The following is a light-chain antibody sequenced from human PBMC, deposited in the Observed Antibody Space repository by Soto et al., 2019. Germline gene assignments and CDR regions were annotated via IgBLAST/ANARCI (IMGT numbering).Light chain of an antibody. CDR3: QQSYSTPWT. V-gene: IGKV1-39*01. CDR2: AAS. Sequence: DIQMTQSPSSPSASVGDRVTITCRASQSISSYLNWYQQKPGKAPKLVIYAASSLQSGVPSRFSGSGSGTDFTLTISSLQPEDFATYYCQQSYSTPWTFGQGTKVDIK. J-gene: IGKJ1*01. CDR1: QSISSY.